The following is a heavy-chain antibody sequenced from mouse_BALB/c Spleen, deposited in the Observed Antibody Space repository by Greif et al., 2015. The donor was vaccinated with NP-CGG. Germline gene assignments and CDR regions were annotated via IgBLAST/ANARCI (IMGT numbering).Heavy chain of an antibody. CDR3: TRDAMDY. V-gene: IGHV1S56*01. J-gene: IGHJ4*01. CDR1: GYTFTSYY. CDR2: IYPGNLNT. Sequence: VQLQQSGPEVVKPGASVRIACKASGYTFTSYYIHWVKQRPGQGFEWIGWIYPGNLNTKYNEKFKGKATLTADKSSSAGCMQRSSVASEGSAVYFRTRDAMDYWGRGASVAV.